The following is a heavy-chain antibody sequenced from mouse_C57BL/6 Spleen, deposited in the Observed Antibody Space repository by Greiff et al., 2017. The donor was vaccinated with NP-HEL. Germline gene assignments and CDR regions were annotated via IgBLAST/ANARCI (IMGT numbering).Heavy chain of an antibody. Sequence: QVQLQQSGAELVKPGASVKISCKASGYAFSSYWMNWVKQRPGKGLEWIGQIYPGDGDTNYNGKFKGKATLTADKSSSTAYMQLSSLTSEDSAVYFCARAYYYGSSLRAMDYWGQGTSVTVSS. CDR1: GYAFSSYW. D-gene: IGHD1-1*01. CDR2: IYPGDGDT. V-gene: IGHV1-80*01. CDR3: ARAYYYGSSLRAMDY. J-gene: IGHJ4*01.